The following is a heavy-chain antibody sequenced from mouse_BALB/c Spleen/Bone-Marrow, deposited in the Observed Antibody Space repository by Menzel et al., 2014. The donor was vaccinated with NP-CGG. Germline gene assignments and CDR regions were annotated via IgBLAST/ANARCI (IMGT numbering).Heavy chain of an antibody. V-gene: IGHV2-9*02. Sequence: VKLEEPGPGLVAPSQSLSITCTVSGFSLTNYGVHWVRQPPGKGLEWLGVIWAGGSTNYNLALMSRLTISKDNSKSQVFLKMNSLQTDDTGMYYCASSLQRLRGYYFDFWGQGTTLTVSS. D-gene: IGHD1-2*01. CDR3: ASSLQRLRGYYFDF. J-gene: IGHJ2*01. CDR2: IWAGGST. CDR1: GFSLTNYG.